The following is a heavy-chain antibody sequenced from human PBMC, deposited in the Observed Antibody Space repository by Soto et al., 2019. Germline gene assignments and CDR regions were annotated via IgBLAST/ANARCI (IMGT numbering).Heavy chain of an antibody. CDR3: ARDAGGWYQLLSPWFDP. Sequence: SETLSLTCAVSGDSISRGHWWSWVRQPPGKGLEWIGEIYHTGSTNYNPSLKSRVTISVDKSKNQFSLRLSSVTAADTAVYYCARDAGGWYQLLSPWFDPWGQGTLVTVSS. J-gene: IGHJ5*02. D-gene: IGHD2-2*01. CDR2: IYHTGST. V-gene: IGHV4-4*02. CDR1: GDSISRGHW.